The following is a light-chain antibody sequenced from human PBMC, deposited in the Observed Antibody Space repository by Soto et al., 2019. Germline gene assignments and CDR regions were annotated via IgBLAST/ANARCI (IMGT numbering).Light chain of an antibody. Sequence: EIVLTQSPGTLSLSPGERATLSCRASQSLSSSYLAWYQQKPGQAPRLLIYGASTRATGIPARFSGSGSGTEFTLTISSLQSEDFAVYYCQQRQYWPPITFGQGTRLEIK. CDR2: GAS. CDR3: QQRQYWPPIT. J-gene: IGKJ5*01. CDR1: QSLSSSY. V-gene: IGKV3-15*01.